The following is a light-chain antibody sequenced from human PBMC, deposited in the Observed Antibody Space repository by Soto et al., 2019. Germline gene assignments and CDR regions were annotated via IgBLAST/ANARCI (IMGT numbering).Light chain of an antibody. CDR1: QSISYN. J-gene: IGKJ2*01. CDR2: DAS. CDR3: QQRGDWPLYT. V-gene: IGKV3-11*01. Sequence: EIVLTQSPATLSLSPGEGATLSCRASQSISYNLAWYQQKSGQAPRLLIYDASNRATGVPARFSGSGSGTDFTLTISSLEPEDFAVYYCQQRGDWPLYTFGQGSRLEIK.